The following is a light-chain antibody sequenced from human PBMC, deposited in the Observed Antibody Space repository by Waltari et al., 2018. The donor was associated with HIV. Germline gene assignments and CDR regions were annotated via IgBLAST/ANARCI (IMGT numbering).Light chain of an antibody. V-gene: IGKV3-11*01. CDR1: QSVGSY. CDR2: DAI. J-gene: IGKJ4*01. CDR3: QQRSDSPPST. Sequence: SLSPGETATLSCRASQSVGSYLAWYQQKPGRAPRLLIYDAINRATGIPARFSGSGSGTDFTLTISSLEPEDFAVYYCQQRSDSPPSTFGGGTKVEI.